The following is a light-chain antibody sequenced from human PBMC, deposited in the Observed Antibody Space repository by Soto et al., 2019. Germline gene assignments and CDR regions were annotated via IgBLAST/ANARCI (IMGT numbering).Light chain of an antibody. CDR2: DAS. CDR3: QQFHNVSTP. CDR1: QSITIW. Sequence: DIQMTQSPSTLSASAGDRVTITCRASQSITIWLAWYQQKPGKAPKLLIYDASTLESGVPSRFSGSGSGTEFTLTISSRQTYIFAAYNSQQFHNVSTPFGQGTRLEIK. J-gene: IGKJ5*01. V-gene: IGKV1-5*01.